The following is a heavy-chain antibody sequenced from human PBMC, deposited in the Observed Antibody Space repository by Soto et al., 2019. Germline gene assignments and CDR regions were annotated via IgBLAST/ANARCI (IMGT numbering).Heavy chain of an antibody. J-gene: IGHJ3*02. CDR2: SSAYNGNT. V-gene: IGHV1-18*01. CDR1: GYTFTSYG. D-gene: IGHD3-22*01. CDR3: ARDLVNYYDSSGYYYSGDAFDI. Sequence: QVQLVQSGAEVKKPGASVKVSCKASGYTFTSYGISWVRQAPGQGLEWMGWSSAYNGNTNYAQKLQGRVTMTTDTSTSTAYMELRSLRSDDTAVYYCARDLVNYYDSSGYYYSGDAFDIWGQGTMVTVSS.